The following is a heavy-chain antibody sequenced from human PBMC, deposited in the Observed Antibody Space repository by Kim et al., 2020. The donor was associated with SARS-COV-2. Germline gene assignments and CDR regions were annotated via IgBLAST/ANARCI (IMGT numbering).Heavy chain of an antibody. Sequence: SLQSRVTLSVDTSKTQFSLKLSSVTAADTAVYYCASWGYYDSSGPYYFDYWGQGTLVTVSS. V-gene: IGHV4-59*01. J-gene: IGHJ4*02. D-gene: IGHD3-22*01. CDR3: ASWGYYDSSGPYYFDY.